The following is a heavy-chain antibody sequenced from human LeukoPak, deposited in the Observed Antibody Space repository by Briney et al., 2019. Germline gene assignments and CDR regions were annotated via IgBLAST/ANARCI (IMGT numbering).Heavy chain of an antibody. CDR1: GGTFSSYA. J-gene: IGHJ4*02. CDR2: IIPIFGTA. D-gene: IGHD6-19*01. V-gene: IGHV1-69*05. CDR3: ARDLEQAGTEPADYFDY. Sequence: ASVKVSCKASGGTFSSYAISWVRQAPGQGLEWMGGIIPIFGTANYAQKFQGRVTITTDESTSTAYMELSSLRSEDTAVYYCARDLEQAGTEPADYFDYWGQGTLVTVSS.